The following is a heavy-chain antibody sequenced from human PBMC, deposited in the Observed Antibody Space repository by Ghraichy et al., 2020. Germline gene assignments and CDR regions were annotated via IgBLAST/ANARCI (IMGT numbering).Heavy chain of an antibody. CDR3: ARGQIAVGGYGMDV. V-gene: IGHV3-13*01. CDR2: IGTAGDT. D-gene: IGHD6-19*01. Sequence: GGSLRLSCAASGFTFSSYDMHWVRQATGKGLEWVSAIGTAGDTYYPGSVKGRFTISRENAKNSLYLQMNSLRAGDTAVYYCARGQIAVGGYGMDVWGQGTTVTVSS. CDR1: GFTFSSYD. J-gene: IGHJ6*02.